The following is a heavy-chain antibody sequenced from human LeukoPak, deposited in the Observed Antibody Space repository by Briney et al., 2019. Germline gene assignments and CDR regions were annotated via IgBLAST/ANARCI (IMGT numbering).Heavy chain of an antibody. V-gene: IGHV1-69*04. CDR1: GGTFSSYA. CDR2: IIPILGIA. D-gene: IGHD3-16*02. J-gene: IGHJ4*02. Sequence: SVKVSCRASGGTFSSYAISWVRQAPGQGLEWMGRIIPILGIANYAQKFQGRVTITADKSTSTAYMELSSLRSEDTAVYYCARLPYRDGVAQDYWGQGTLVTVSP. CDR3: ARLPYRDGVAQDY.